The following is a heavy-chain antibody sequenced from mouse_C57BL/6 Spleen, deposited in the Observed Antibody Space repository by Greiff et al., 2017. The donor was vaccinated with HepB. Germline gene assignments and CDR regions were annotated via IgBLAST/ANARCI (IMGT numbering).Heavy chain of an antibody. J-gene: IGHJ2*01. Sequence: EVKLMESGGGLVQPGGSLKLSCAASGFTFSDYYMYWVRQTPEKRLEWVAYISNGGGSTYYPDTVKGRFTISRDNAKNTLYLQMSRLKSEDTAMYYCARSYGSSFDYWGQGTTLTVSS. CDR1: GFTFSDYY. V-gene: IGHV5-12*01. CDR3: ARSYGSSFDY. CDR2: ISNGGGST. D-gene: IGHD1-1*01.